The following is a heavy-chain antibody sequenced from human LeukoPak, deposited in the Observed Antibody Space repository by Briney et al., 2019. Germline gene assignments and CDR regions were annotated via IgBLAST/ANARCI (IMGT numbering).Heavy chain of an antibody. J-gene: IGHJ4*02. CDR3: AVLDHYGDYGEGEKDY. CDR2: INHSGDT. D-gene: IGHD4-17*01. V-gene: IGHV4-34*01. CDR1: GGSFTIYS. Sequence: SETLSLTCAVYGGSFTIYSWTWIRQSPGKGLEWIGEINHSGDTNYNPSLKSRVTISVDTSKNQFSLKLSSVTAADTAVYYCAVLDHYGDYGEGEKDYWGQGTLVTVSS.